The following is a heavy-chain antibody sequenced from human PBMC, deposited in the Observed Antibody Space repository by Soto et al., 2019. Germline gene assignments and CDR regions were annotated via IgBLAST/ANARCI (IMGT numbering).Heavy chain of an antibody. CDR2: VYYSGST. J-gene: IGHJ4*02. CDR3: ARDLGYYDSSGYFDY. V-gene: IGHV4-59*01. D-gene: IGHD3-22*01. Sequence: PSSTLSLTCTISGGSITNCYWSWIRQPPGKGLEWIGYVYYSGSTKYNPSLESRVTISADTAKNQFSLRVTSVTAEDAAVYYCARDLGYYDSSGYFDYWGQGTLVIVSS. CDR1: GGSITNCY.